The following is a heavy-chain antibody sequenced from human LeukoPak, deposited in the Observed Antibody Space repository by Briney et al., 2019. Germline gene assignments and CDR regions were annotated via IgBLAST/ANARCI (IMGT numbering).Heavy chain of an antibody. CDR3: ARDFHSYADY. Sequence: GGSLRLSCAASGFAFSDYYMSWIRQAPGKGLEWVSYIISSGSTMYYADSVKGRFTISRDNAKNSLYLQMNSLRAEDTAVYYCARDFHSYADYWGQGTLVTVSS. CDR2: IISSGSTM. D-gene: IGHD5-18*01. V-gene: IGHV3-11*01. J-gene: IGHJ4*02. CDR1: GFAFSDYY.